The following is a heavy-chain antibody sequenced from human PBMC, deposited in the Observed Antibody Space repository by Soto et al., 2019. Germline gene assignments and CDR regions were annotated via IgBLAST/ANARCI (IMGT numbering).Heavy chain of an antibody. CDR3: ARVHYTGWVN. CDR2: IDNDATST. CDR1: GFTFSSCW. Sequence: PGGSLRLSCAASGFTFSSCWMHWVRQAPGKGLVWVSRIDNDATSTVYADSVKGRFTISRDNAKNTLYLQMNSLRAEDTAVYYCARVHYTGWVNWGQGTLVTVSS. D-gene: IGHD6-19*01. J-gene: IGHJ4*02. V-gene: IGHV3-74*01.